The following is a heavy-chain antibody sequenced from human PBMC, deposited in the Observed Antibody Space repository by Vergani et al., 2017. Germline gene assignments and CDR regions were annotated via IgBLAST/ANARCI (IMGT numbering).Heavy chain of an antibody. Sequence: QVQLVESGGGVVQPGRSLRLSCAASGFTFSSYGMHWVRQAPGQGLEWVAIIWFDGSNQYYADSVTGRFTISRDNSKNTLYLQMNSLRAEDTAVYYCARDNMVRGVYGMDVWGQGTTVTVSS. CDR2: IWFDGSNQ. CDR3: ARDNMVRGVYGMDV. CDR1: GFTFSSYG. V-gene: IGHV3-33*01. J-gene: IGHJ6*02. D-gene: IGHD3-10*01.